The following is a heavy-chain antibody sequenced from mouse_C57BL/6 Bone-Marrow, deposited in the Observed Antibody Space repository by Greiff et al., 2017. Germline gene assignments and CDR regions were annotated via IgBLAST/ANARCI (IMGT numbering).Heavy chain of an antibody. J-gene: IGHJ4*01. CDR1: GFTFSDFY. CDR3: ARTYGPYAMDY. CDR2: SRNKANDYTT. D-gene: IGHD1-1*02. Sequence: EVKVVESGGGLVQSGRSLRLSCATSGFTFSDFYMEWVRQAPGKGREGIAASRNKANDYTTEYSASVKGRFIVSRDTSQSILYLQMNALRAEDTAIYYCARTYGPYAMDYWGQGTSVTVSS. V-gene: IGHV7-1*01.